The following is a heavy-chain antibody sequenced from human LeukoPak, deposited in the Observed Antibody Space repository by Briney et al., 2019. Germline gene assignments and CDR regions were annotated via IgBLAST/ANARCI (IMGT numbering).Heavy chain of an antibody. J-gene: IGHJ5*02. D-gene: IGHD1-26*01. CDR1: GGSFSGYY. V-gene: IGHV4-34*01. Sequence: PSETLSLTCAVYGGSFSGYYWNWIRQPPGKGLEWIGGINHSGNTNYNPSLKSRVAISVDTSKNQFSLKLSSVTAADTAVYYCARYIVGATNWFDPWGQGTLVTVSS. CDR3: ARYIVGATNWFDP. CDR2: INHSGNT.